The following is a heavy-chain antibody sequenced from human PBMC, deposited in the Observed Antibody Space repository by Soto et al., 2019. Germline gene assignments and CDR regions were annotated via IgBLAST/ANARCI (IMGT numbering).Heavy chain of an antibody. CDR1: GFTFSSYG. CDR3: ARDQRSSGWCDWFDP. D-gene: IGHD6-19*01. V-gene: IGHV3-33*01. J-gene: IGHJ5*02. Sequence: GGSLRLSCAASGFTFSSYGMHWVRQAPGKGLEWVAVIWYDGSNKYYADSVKGRFTISRDNSKNTLYLQMNSLRAEDTAVYYCARDQRSSGWCDWFDPWSQGTLVT. CDR2: IWYDGSNK.